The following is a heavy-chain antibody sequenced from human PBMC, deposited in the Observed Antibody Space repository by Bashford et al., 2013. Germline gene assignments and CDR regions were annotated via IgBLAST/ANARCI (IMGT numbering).Heavy chain of an antibody. D-gene: IGHD2-8*01. Sequence: WVRQAPGQGLEWVGWINPNTGGTNYAQSFQGRVTLTRDTSISTAYMELTSLRSDDTAVYFCAREIYHFVLIPPTETWFDPWGQGTLVTVSS. CDR2: INPNTGGT. J-gene: IGHJ5*02. V-gene: IGHV1-2*02. CDR3: AREIYHFVLIPPTETWFDP.